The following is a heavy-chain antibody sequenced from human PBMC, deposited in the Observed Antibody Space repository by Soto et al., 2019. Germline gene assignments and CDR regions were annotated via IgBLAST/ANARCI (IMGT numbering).Heavy chain of an antibody. V-gene: IGHV3-15*01. CDR3: TTGSTGRDS. Sequence: EVQLVESGGGLVKPGGYLRLSCAASGFPFSNALMTWFRQAPGKGLEWVGRVKSKSDGGTTDYAAPVKGRFTISRDDSENTLYLQMNSLKAEYTGMYYCTTGSTGRDSWGHGNLVTVSS. CDR2: VKSKSDGGTT. J-gene: IGHJ5*01. D-gene: IGHD3-10*01. CDR1: GFPFSNAL.